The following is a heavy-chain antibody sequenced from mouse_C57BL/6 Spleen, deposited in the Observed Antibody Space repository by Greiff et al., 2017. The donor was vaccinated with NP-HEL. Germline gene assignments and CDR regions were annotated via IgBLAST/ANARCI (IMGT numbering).Heavy chain of an antibody. Sequence: QVQLQQSGAELVRPGTSVNVSCKASGYAFTNYLIEWVKQRPGQGLEWIGVINPGSGGTKYNEKFKGKATLTADKSSSTAYMQLSSLASEDTAVYFCARYYGSSPFDCGGQGTTLTVSS. CDR3: ARYYGSSPFDC. CDR1: GYAFTNYL. V-gene: IGHV1-54*01. CDR2: INPGSGGT. D-gene: IGHD1-1*01. J-gene: IGHJ2*01.